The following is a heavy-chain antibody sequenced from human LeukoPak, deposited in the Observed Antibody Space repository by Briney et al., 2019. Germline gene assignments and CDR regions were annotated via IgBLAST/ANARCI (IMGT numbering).Heavy chain of an antibody. D-gene: IGHD2-2*01. CDR3: TSKCSSTSCYAAGDY. J-gene: IGHJ4*02. V-gene: IGHV1-2*02. Sequence: ASVKVSCKASGYTFTGYYMHWMRQAPGQGLEWMGWINPNSGGTNYAQKFQGRVTMTRDTSISTAYMELSKLRSHDTAVYYCTSKCSSTSCYAAGDYWGQGTLVTVSS. CDR1: GYTFTGYY. CDR2: INPNSGGT.